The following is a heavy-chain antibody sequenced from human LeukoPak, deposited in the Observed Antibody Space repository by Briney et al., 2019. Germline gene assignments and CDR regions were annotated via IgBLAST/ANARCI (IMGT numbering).Heavy chain of an antibody. J-gene: IGHJ4*02. V-gene: IGHV3-13*01. CDR1: GFTFSSYD. Sequence: GGSLRLSCAASGFTFSSYDMHWVRQATGKGLEWVAAIGTAGDTYYPGSVKGRFTISRENAKNSLYLQMNSLSAGDTAVYYCARDENSYGLDYWGQGTLVTVSS. CDR2: IGTAGDT. CDR3: ARDENSYGLDY. D-gene: IGHD5-18*01.